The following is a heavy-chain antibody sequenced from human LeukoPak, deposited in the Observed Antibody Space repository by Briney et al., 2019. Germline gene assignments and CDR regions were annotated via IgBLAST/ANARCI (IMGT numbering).Heavy chain of an antibody. CDR1: GGSISSGGYS. D-gene: IGHD1-1*01. CDR2: IYYSGST. J-gene: IGHJ4*02. V-gene: IGHV4-30-4*07. Sequence: SQTLSLTCAVSGGSISSGGYSWSWIRQPPGKGLEWIGYIYYSGSTYYNPSLKSRVTISADTSKNQLSLKLKYVTAADTAVYYCARVGIWGPTTPVDYWGQGTLVTVSS. CDR3: ARVGIWGPTTPVDY.